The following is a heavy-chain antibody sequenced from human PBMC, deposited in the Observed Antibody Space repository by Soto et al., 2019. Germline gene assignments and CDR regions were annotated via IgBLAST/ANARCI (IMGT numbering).Heavy chain of an antibody. CDR2: IYYSGHT. CDR3: ARDGMDTSGSYGMDV. D-gene: IGHD5-18*01. CDR1: GGSISSYY. V-gene: IGHV4-59*01. Sequence: QVQLQESGPGLVKPSETLSLTCTVSGGSISSYYWSWIRQPPGKGLEWIGYIYYSGHTNYNPSLMSRVTMSVDAYKKQFSLKLSSVTAADTAVSYCARDGMDTSGSYGMDVWGQGTSVTVSS. J-gene: IGHJ6*02.